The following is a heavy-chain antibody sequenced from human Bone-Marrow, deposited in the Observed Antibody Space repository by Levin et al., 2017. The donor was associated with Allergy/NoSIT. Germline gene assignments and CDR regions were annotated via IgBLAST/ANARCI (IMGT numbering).Heavy chain of an antibody. V-gene: IGHV1-2*06. Sequence: ASVKVSCKASGYSFGGQYMHWVRQAPGKGLEWMGRIKGDSGGTNYAQKFRGRVTMTKDTSSSTAYMELSRLTSDDTAVYYCVRARGIFGVAGRYYYFMDVWGEGTTVIVSS. CDR2: IKGDSGGT. CDR3: VRARGIFGVAGRYYYFMDV. J-gene: IGHJ6*03. D-gene: IGHD3-3*01. CDR1: GYSFGGQY.